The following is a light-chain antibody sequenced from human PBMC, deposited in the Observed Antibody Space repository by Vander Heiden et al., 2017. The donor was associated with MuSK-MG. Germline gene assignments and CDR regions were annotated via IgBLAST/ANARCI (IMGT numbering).Light chain of an antibody. Sequence: EIVLTQSPATLSLSPGERATLSCRASQSVDTYLAWFQQTPGQAPRLLIYDASTRASGTPARLSGRGSGTDFTLTISSLEPEDFAVFYCQQRAYWPLTFGGGTKVE. CDR2: DAS. J-gene: IGKJ4*01. CDR3: QQRAYWPLT. CDR1: QSVDTY. V-gene: IGKV3-11*01.